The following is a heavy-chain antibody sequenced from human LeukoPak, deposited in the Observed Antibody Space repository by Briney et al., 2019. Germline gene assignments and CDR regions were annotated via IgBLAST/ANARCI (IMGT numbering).Heavy chain of an antibody. CDR3: ARHSRVVAFDTFDI. CDR1: GGSISSSSYY. Sequence: SETLSLTCTVSGGSISSSSYYWGRIRQPPGKGLEWIGSLYYSGSTYYNPSLKSRVTISVDTSKNQFSLKLGSVTAADTALYYCARHSRVVAFDTFDIWGQGTMVTVSS. J-gene: IGHJ3*02. D-gene: IGHD3-22*01. CDR2: LYYSGST. V-gene: IGHV4-39*01.